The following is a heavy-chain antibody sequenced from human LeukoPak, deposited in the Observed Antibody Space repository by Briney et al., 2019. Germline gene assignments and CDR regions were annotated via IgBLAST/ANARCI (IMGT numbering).Heavy chain of an antibody. CDR1: GGSFSGYY. CDR2: INHSGST. V-gene: IGHV4-34*01. D-gene: IGHD2-2*01. J-gene: IGHJ5*02. Sequence: PSETLSLTCAVYGGSFSGYYWSWIRQPPGKGLEWIGEINHSGSTNYNPSLKSRVTISVDTSKNQFSLKLSSVTAADTAVYYCARDILGYCSSTSCPTRWFDPWGQGTLVTVSS. CDR3: ARDILGYCSSTSCPTRWFDP.